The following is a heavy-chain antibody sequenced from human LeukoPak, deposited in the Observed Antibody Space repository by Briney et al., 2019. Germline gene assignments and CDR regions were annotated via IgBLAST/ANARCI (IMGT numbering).Heavy chain of an antibody. CDR3: ARDTPCGGDCYYFDY. CDR2: IYYSGST. D-gene: IGHD2-21*01. Sequence: SETLSLTCTVSGGSISSSSYYWGWIRQPPGKGLEWIGSIYYSGSTYYNPSLKSRVTISVDTSKNQFSLKLSSVTAADTAVYYCARDTPCGGDCYYFDYWGQGTLVTVSS. CDR1: GGSISSSSYY. J-gene: IGHJ4*02. V-gene: IGHV4-39*07.